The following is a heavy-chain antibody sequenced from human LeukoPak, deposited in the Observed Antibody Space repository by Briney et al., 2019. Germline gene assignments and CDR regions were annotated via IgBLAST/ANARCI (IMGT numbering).Heavy chain of an antibody. CDR2: IYYSGST. V-gene: IGHV4-30-4*08. CDR3: ARKISIESAAAGTAEYCQQ. Sequence: SQTLSLTCTVSGGSISSGDYDWSWIRQPPWKGLERIGYIYYSGSTYYHPSLKSRVTISVDKSKNQFSLKLSSATAADTAVYYCARKISIESAAAGTAEYCQQWGQGTVVTVSS. J-gene: IGHJ1*01. CDR1: GGSISSGDYD. D-gene: IGHD6-13*01.